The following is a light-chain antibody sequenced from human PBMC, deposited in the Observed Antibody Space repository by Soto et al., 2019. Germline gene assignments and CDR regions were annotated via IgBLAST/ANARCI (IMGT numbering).Light chain of an antibody. Sequence: DIQMTQSPSSLSASVGDRVTITCRASQSINTFLSWYQQNPGKAPKLLIYSASSLQSGVPSRFSGSGSGTNFTLTITSLQPEDFATYYCQQSFTAPTFGRGTKVELK. J-gene: IGKJ1*01. V-gene: IGKV1-39*01. CDR2: SAS. CDR3: QQSFTAPT. CDR1: QSINTF.